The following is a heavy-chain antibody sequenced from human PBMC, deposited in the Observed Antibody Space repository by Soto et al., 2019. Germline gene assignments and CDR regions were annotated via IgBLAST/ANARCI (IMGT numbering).Heavy chain of an antibody. J-gene: IGHJ6*02. V-gene: IGHV3-23*01. CDR3: ARYDSSGYYWPYYYYGMDV. CDR1: GFTFSSYA. Sequence: PGGSLRLSCVASGFTFSSYAMSWVRQAPGKGLEWVSAISSSGVNTYNADSVKGRFTISRDNSKNLLYLQMNSLRAEDTAVYYCARYDSSGYYWPYYYYGMDVWGQGTTVTVSS. CDR2: ISSSGVNT. D-gene: IGHD3-22*01.